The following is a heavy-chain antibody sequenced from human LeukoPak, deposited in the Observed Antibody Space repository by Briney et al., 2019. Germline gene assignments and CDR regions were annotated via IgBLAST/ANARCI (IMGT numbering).Heavy chain of an antibody. V-gene: IGHV3-30*02. CDR3: AKELRYFDWLLSDYYYYYMDV. CDR2: IRYDGSNK. CDR1: GFTFSSYG. Sequence: GGSLRLSCAASGFTFSSYGMHWVRQAPGKGLEWVAFIRYDGSNKYYADSVKGRFTISRDNSKNMLYLQMNSLRAEDTAVYYCAKELRYFDWLLSDYYYYYMDVWGKGTTVTVSS. J-gene: IGHJ6*03. D-gene: IGHD3-9*01.